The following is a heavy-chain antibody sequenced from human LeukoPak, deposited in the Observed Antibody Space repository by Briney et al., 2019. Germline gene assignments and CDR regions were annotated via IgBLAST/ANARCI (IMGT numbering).Heavy chain of an antibody. CDR1: GFTFSSYA. CDR3: AKVGAAAYYYYYMDV. V-gene: IGHV3-23*01. D-gene: IGHD6-13*01. CDR2: ISGSGGST. J-gene: IGHJ6*03. Sequence: GGSLRLSCAASGFTFSSYAMSWVRQAPGQGLEWVSGISGSGGSTYYADSVKGRFTISRDNSKNTLYLQMNSLRAEDTAVYYCAKVGAAAYYYYYMDVWGKGTTVTVSS.